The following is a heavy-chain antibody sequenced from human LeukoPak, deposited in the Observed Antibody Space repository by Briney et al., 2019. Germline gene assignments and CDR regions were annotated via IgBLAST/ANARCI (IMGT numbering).Heavy chain of an antibody. Sequence: TSETLSLTCAVSGDSITSSNWWSWVRQPPEKGLEWIGEIYHSGNTNYNPPLKSRVTISFDKSKNQFSLKLKSVTAADTAVYFCAKGPKKQMVGSRGYYFDFWGQGTLVTVSS. CDR1: GDSITSSNW. D-gene: IGHD6-13*01. CDR2: IYHSGNT. J-gene: IGHJ4*02. CDR3: AKGPKKQMVGSRGYYFDF. V-gene: IGHV4-4*02.